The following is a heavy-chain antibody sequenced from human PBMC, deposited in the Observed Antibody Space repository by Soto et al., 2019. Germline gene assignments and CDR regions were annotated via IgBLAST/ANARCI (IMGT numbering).Heavy chain of an antibody. V-gene: IGHV3-9*01. D-gene: IGHD1-1*01. CDR3: AKDRPVGATGPRSFQH. CDR2: ISWNSDSI. CDR1: GFTFDDYA. Sequence: PGGSLRLSCAASGFTFDDYAMHWVRQAPGKGLEWVSGISWNSDSIDYADSVKGRFTISRDNAKNSLYLQMNSLRPEDTALYFCAKDRPVGATGPRSFQHWGQGTLVTVSS. J-gene: IGHJ1*01.